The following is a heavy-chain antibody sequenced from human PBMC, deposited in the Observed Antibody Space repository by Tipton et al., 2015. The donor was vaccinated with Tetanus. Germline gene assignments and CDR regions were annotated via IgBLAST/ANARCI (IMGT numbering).Heavy chain of an antibody. J-gene: IGHJ5*02. CDR3: ATTADNWFDP. V-gene: IGHV4-39*01. CDR1: GGSISSGTYY. CDR2: IYSYSGST. Sequence: GLVKPSETQSLTCSVYGGSISSGTYYWNWIRQPPGKGLEWIGSIYSYSGSTFQNPSLKSRVTISLDRSKNQFSLKLSSVTAADTAVYYCATTADNWFDPWGQGTLVTVSS. D-gene: IGHD1-1*01.